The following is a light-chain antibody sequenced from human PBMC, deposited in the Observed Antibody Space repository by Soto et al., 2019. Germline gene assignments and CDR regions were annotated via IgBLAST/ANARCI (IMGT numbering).Light chain of an antibody. V-gene: IGKV1-5*01. CDR1: QSISSW. CDR2: DAS. J-gene: IGKJ1*01. Sequence: DIQMTQSPSTLSASVGDRVTITCRASQSISSWLAWYQQKPGKAPKLLIYDASSLESGVPSRFSGSGSGTEFTLTISCLQPDDFATYYCQPYTRTFGQGTKVEVK. CDR3: QPYTRT.